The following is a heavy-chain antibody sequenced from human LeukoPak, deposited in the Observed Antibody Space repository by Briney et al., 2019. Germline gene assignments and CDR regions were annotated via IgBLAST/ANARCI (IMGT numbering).Heavy chain of an antibody. CDR1: GGSISSSSYY. Sequence: PSETLSLTCTVSGGSISSSSYYWDWIRQPPGKGLEWIGSIYYSGSTCYNSSLKSRVTISVDTSKNQFSLKLSSVTAADTAVYYCAREYGGYFIYFDYWGQGTLVTVSS. J-gene: IGHJ4*02. CDR3: AREYGGYFIYFDY. CDR2: IYYSGST. D-gene: IGHD4-17*01. V-gene: IGHV4-39*07.